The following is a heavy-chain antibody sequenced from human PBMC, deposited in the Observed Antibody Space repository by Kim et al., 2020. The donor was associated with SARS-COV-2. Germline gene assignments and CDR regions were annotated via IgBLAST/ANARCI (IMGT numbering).Heavy chain of an antibody. V-gene: IGHV5-51*01. CDR3: ARVGTAVVTPVWFDP. Sequence: GESLKISCKGSGYSFTNYWIGWVRQMPGKGLEWMGIVYPGDSDTRYSPSFQGQVTISADKSISTAFLQWSSLKASDTAIYYCARVGTAVVTPVWFDPWGQGTLVTVSS. CDR2: VYPGDSDT. J-gene: IGHJ5*02. CDR1: GYSFTNYW. D-gene: IGHD2-21*02.